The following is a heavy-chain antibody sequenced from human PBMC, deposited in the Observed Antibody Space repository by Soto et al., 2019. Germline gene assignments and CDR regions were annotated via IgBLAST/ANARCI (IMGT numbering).Heavy chain of an antibody. CDR1: GGTFSSYA. J-gene: IGHJ3*02. Sequence: SGKVSCKASGGTFSSYAISWVRQAPGQGLEWMGGIIPIFGTANYAQKFQGRVTITADKSTSTAYMELSSLRSEDTAVYYCARGREMATISAFDIWGQGTMVTVSS. D-gene: IGHD5-12*01. V-gene: IGHV1-69*06. CDR3: ARGREMATISAFDI. CDR2: IIPIFGTA.